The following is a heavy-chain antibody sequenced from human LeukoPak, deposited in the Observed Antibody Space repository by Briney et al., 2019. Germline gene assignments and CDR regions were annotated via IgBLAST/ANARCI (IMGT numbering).Heavy chain of an antibody. V-gene: IGHV3-48*03. Sequence: GGSLRLSCAASGFTFGSYEMNWVRQAPGKGLEWVSYISSSGSTIYYADSVKGRFTISRDTAKNSLYLQMNSLRAEDTAVYYCARVGRDSSGYYYPRDYWGQGTLVTVSS. CDR3: ARVGRDSSGYYYPRDY. CDR2: ISSSGSTI. J-gene: IGHJ4*02. D-gene: IGHD3-22*01. CDR1: GFTFGSYE.